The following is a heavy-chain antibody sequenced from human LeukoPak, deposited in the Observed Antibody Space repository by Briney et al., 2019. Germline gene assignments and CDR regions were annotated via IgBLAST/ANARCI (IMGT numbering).Heavy chain of an antibody. CDR3: ARSVELVRGYFDY. CDR2: ISWNSDSV. J-gene: IGHJ4*02. D-gene: IGHD3-10*01. Sequence: GGSLRLSWAASGFTFSSYAMSWVRQAPGKGLEWVSNISWNSDSVGYADSVKGRFTISRDNARNSLYLQMNSLRAEDTALYYCARSVELVRGYFDYWGQGALVTVSS. V-gene: IGHV3-9*01. CDR1: GFTFSSYA.